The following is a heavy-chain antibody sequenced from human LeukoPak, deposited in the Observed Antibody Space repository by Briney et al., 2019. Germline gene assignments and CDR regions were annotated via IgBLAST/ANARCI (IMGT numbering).Heavy chain of an antibody. CDR1: GFTFSSYS. CDR2: ISSSSSTI. CDR3: ARDLTIFGVAALDY. J-gene: IGHJ4*02. Sequence: GGSLRLSCAASGFTFSSYSMNWVRHAPGKGLEWVSYISSSSSTIYYADSVKGRFTISRDNAKNSLYLQMNSLRAEDTAVYYCARDLTIFGVAALDYWGQGTLVTVPS. D-gene: IGHD3-3*01. V-gene: IGHV3-48*01.